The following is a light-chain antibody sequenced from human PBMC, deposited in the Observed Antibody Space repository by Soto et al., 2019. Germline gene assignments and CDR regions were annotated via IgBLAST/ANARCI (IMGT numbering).Light chain of an antibody. V-gene: IGKV4-1*01. CDR1: QSVLYSSNNKNY. J-gene: IGKJ4*01. Sequence: DIVMTQSPDALAVAVGERATINCKSSQSVLYSSNNKNYLAWYQQKPGQPPKLLIYWASTRESGVPDRFSGSGSGADFTLTISSLQAEDVAVYYCQQYNNWPLTFGGGTKVDIK. CDR3: QQYNNWPLT. CDR2: WAS.